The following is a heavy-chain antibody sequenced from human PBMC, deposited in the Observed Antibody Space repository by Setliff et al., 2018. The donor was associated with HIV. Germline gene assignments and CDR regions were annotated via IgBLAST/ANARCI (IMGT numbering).Heavy chain of an antibody. V-gene: IGHV4-59*01. CDR1: GDSFNNYH. J-gene: IGHJ2*01. D-gene: IGHD6-6*01. CDR3: ARSVARDYWYFDH. CDR2: FHYRGSP. Sequence: SETLSLTCTVSGDSFNNYHWSWIRQPPGEGLEFLGFFHYRGSPIYNPSLKSRVKISVDTSKNQFSLNLTSVTAADTAVYYCARSVARDYWYFDHWGRGTLVTVSS.